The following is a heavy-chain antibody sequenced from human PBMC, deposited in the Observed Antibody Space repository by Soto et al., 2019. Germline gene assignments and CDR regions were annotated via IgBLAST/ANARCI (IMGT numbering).Heavy chain of an antibody. D-gene: IGHD2-15*01. V-gene: IGHV3-48*01. CDR3: ARGSSGEH. CDR1: GFTFSSYS. J-gene: IGHJ1*01. CDR2: ISSSSSTI. Sequence: SLRLSCAASGFTFSSYSMNWVRQAPGKGLEWVSYISSSSSTIYYADSVKGRFTISRDNAKNSLYLQMNSLRAEDTAVYYCARGSSGEHWGQGTLVTVSS.